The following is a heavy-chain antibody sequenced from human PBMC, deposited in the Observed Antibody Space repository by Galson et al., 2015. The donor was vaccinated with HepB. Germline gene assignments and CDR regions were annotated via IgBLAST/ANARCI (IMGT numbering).Heavy chain of an antibody. D-gene: IGHD1-7*01. Sequence: SLRLSCAASGFTFSSYWMSWVRQAPGKGLEWVANIKQDGSEEYYVDSVKGRSTISRDNAQNSLYLQMNSLRAEDTAVYYCARGRRGTTGFYIFDIWGQGTMVTVSS. CDR3: ARGRRGTTGFYIFDI. CDR2: IKQDGSEE. CDR1: GFTFSSYW. V-gene: IGHV3-7*03. J-gene: IGHJ3*02.